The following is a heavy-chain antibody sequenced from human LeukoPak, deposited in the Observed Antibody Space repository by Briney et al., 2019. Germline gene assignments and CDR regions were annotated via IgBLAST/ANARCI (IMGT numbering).Heavy chain of an antibody. J-gene: IGHJ6*02. V-gene: IGHV3-53*01. Sequence: GGSLRLSCAASGFTVSSNYMGWVRQAPGKGLEWVSVIYSGGSTYYADSVKGRFTISRDNSKNTLCLQMNSLRAEDTAVYYCARDRSPYYYFYAMDVWGPGTTVTVSS. CDR3: ARDRSPYYYFYAMDV. CDR1: GFTVSSNY. CDR2: IYSGGST.